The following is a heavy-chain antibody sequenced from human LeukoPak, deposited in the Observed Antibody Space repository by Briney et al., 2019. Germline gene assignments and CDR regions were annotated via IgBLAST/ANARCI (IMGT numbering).Heavy chain of an antibody. CDR1: GYTFTGYY. CDR3: ARDPSEYSSGWSPRDY. D-gene: IGHD6-19*01. CDR2: INPNSGGT. J-gene: IGHJ4*02. V-gene: IGHV1-2*02. Sequence: ASVTVSCTSSGYTFTGYYMHWVRPPPGQGLEWMGWINPNSGGTNYAQKFQGRVTMTRDTSISTAYMELSRLRSDDTAVYYCARDPSEYSSGWSPRDYWGQGTLVTVSS.